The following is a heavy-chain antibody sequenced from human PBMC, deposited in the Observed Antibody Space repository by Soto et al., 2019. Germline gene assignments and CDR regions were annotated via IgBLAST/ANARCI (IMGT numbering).Heavy chain of an antibody. CDR3: ARGGYSSSWYYPGGNYYYYGMDV. J-gene: IGHJ6*02. D-gene: IGHD6-13*01. V-gene: IGHV1-69*13. Sequence: ASVKVSCKASGGTFSSYAISWVRQAPGQGLEWMGGIIPIFGTANYAQKFQGRVTITADESTSTAYMELSSLRSGDTAVYYCARGGYSSSWYYPGGNYYYYGMDVWGQGTTVTVSS. CDR2: IIPIFGTA. CDR1: GGTFSSYA.